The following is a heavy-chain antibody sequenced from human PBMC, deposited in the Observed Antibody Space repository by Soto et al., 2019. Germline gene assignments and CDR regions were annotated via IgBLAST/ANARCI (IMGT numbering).Heavy chain of an antibody. Sequence: QVQLVQSGAEVKKPGSSVKVSCKASGGTFSSYAISWVRQAPGQGREWMGGIIPIFGTANYAQKFQGRVTITADESTSTADMELSILRAEDTAVYYCATDKVGAIRVWGQGTLVTVSS. D-gene: IGHD1-26*01. CDR3: ATDKVGAIRV. CDR2: IIPIFGTA. V-gene: IGHV1-69*12. J-gene: IGHJ4*02. CDR1: GGTFSSYA.